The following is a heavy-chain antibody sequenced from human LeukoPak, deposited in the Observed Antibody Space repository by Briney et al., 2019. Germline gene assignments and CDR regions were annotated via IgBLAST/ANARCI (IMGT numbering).Heavy chain of an antibody. CDR3: ARATVANGGVDY. Sequence: SATLSLTCTVSGGSISSSSYYWGWIRQPPGKGLEWIGSIYYSGSTYYNPSLKSRVTISVDTSKNQFSLKLSSVTAADTAVYYCARATVANGGVDYWGQGTLVTVSS. CDR2: IYYSGST. D-gene: IGHD4-23*01. J-gene: IGHJ4*02. V-gene: IGHV4-39*01. CDR1: GGSISSSSYY.